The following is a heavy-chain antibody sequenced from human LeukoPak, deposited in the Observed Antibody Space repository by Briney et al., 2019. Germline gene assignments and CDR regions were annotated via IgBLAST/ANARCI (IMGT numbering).Heavy chain of an antibody. CDR2: MNPNSGNT. J-gene: IGHJ4*02. CDR3: ARGRGSERGYYFDY. Sequence: ASVKVSCKASGYTFTSYDINWVRQATGQGLEWIGWMNPNSGNTGYAQKFQGRVTMTRNTSISTAYMELSSLRSEDTAVYYCARGRGSERGYYFDYWGQGTLVTVSS. CDR1: GYTFTSYD. V-gene: IGHV1-8*01. D-gene: IGHD3-10*01.